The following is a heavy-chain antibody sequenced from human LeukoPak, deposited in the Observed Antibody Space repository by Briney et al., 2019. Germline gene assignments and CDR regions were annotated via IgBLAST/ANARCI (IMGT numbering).Heavy chain of an antibody. J-gene: IGHJ6*02. Sequence: PGRSLRLSCAASGFTFDDYAMHWVRQAPGKGLEWVSGISWNSGSIGYADPVKGRFTISRDNSKNTLYLQMNSLRAEDTAVYYCARDPSSNYYGMDAWGQGTTVTVSS. CDR2: ISWNSGSI. CDR1: GFTFDDYA. V-gene: IGHV3-9*01. D-gene: IGHD6-6*01. CDR3: ARDPSSNYYGMDA.